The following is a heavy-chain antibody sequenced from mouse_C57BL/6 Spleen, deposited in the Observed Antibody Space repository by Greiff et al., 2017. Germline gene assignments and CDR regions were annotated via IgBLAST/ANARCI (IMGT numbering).Heavy chain of an antibody. CDR2: IDPEDGDT. J-gene: IGHJ4*01. D-gene: IGHD2-1*01. Sequence: VQLQQSGAELVKPGASVKLSCTASGFNINDYYMHWVKQRTEQGLEWIGRIDPEDGDTNYAPKFQGKATITADTSSNTAYLQLSRLTAEDTVVYYCAANYDYWGQGTSLTVSS. CDR3: AANYDY. CDR1: GFNINDYY. V-gene: IGHV14-2*01.